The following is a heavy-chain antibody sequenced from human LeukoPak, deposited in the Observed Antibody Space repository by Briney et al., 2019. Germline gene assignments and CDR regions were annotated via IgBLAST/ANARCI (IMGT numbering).Heavy chain of an antibody. Sequence: SETLSLTCAVYGGSFSGYYWSWIRQPPGKGLERIGEINHSGSTNYNPSLKSRVTISVDTSKNQFSLKLSSVTAADTAVYYCARGDIDILTGYYLVDYWGQGTLVTVSS. J-gene: IGHJ4*01. CDR1: GGSFSGYY. CDR2: INHSGST. V-gene: IGHV4-34*01. CDR3: ARGDIDILTGYYLVDY. D-gene: IGHD3-9*01.